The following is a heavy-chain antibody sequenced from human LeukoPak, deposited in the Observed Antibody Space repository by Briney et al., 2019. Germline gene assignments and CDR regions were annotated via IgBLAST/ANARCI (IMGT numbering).Heavy chain of an antibody. V-gene: IGHV4-39*07. CDR1: GGSISSSSYY. Sequence: PSETLSLTCTVSGGSISSSSYYWGWIRQPPGKGLEWIGSIYYSGSTYYNPSLKSRVTISVDTSKNQFSLKLSSVTAADTAVYYCARSRTPYFDYWGQGTLVTVSS. CDR2: IYYSGST. J-gene: IGHJ4*02. D-gene: IGHD2-2*01. CDR3: ARSRTPYFDY.